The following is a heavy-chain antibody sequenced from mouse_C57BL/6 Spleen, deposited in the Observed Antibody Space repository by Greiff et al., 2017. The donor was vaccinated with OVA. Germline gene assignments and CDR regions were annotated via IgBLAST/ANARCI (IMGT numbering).Heavy chain of an antibody. CDR1: GYTFTSYW. V-gene: IGHV1-72*01. Sequence: QVQLQQPGAELVKPGASVKLSCKASGYTFTSYWMHWVKQRPGRGLEWIGRIDPTRGGTTYNEKFKSKATLTVDKPSSTAYMQLSSLTSEDSAVYYCAAYYPYYAMDYWGQGTSVTVSS. CDR2: IDPTRGGT. D-gene: IGHD2-10*01. CDR3: AAYYPYYAMDY. J-gene: IGHJ4*01.